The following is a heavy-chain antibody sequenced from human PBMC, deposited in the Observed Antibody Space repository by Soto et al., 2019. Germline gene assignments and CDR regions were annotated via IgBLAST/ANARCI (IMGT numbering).Heavy chain of an antibody. CDR2: ISGSGGST. CDR1: GFTFSSYA. D-gene: IGHD3-22*01. J-gene: IGHJ4*02. Sequence: GWSLRLSCAASGFTFSSYAMSWVRQAPGKGLEWVSAISGSGGSTYYADSVKGRFTISRDNSKNTLYLQMNSLRAEDTAVYYCANYYDSSGYYFRYWGQGTLVTVSS. V-gene: IGHV3-23*01. CDR3: ANYYDSSGYYFRY.